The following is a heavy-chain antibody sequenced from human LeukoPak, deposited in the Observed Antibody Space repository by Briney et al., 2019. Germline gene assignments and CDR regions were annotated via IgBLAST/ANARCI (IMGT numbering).Heavy chain of an antibody. J-gene: IGHJ6*03. Sequence: PSETLSLTCTVSGGSISSRSDYWGWIRQTPGKGLEWIGNLDSSGSTYYNPSLKSRVTISVGTSKNQFSLNLRSVTAADTAIYFCSRSHDYGGLYFYYYMDVWGKGTTVTVSS. CDR1: GGSISSRSDY. V-gene: IGHV4-39*01. D-gene: IGHD4-23*01. CDR2: LDSSGST. CDR3: SRSHDYGGLYFYYYMDV.